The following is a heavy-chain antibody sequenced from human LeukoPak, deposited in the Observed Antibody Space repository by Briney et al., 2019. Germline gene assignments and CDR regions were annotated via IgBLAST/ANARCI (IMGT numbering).Heavy chain of an antibody. CDR3: AREGRDGYNVKDV. CDR2: MNPNSGNT. J-gene: IGHJ6*02. Sequence: ASVKVSCKASGGTFSSYAISWVRQATGQGLEWMGWMNPNSGNTGYAQKFQGRVTMTRNTSISTAYMELSSLRSEDTAVYYCAREGRDGYNVKDVWGQGTTVTVSS. CDR1: GGTFSSYA. V-gene: IGHV1-8*02. D-gene: IGHD5-24*01.